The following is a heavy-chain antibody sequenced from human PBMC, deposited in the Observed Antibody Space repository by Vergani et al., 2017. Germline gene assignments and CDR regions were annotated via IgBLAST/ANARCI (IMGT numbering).Heavy chain of an antibody. CDR3: ASIIKGGRSSSSWYPFDY. V-gene: IGHV1-18*01. J-gene: IGHJ4*02. CDR2: ISAYNGNT. D-gene: IGHD6-13*01. Sequence: QVQLVQSGAEVKKPGASVKVSCKASGYTFTSYGISWVRQAPGQGLEWMGWISAYNGNTNYAQKLQGRVTMTTDTSTSTAYMELSSLRSEDTAVYYCASIIKGGRSSSSWYPFDYWGQGTLVTVSS. CDR1: GYTFTSYG.